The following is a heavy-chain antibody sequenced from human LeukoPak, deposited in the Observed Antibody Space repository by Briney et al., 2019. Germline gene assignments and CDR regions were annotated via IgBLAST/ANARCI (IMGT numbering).Heavy chain of an antibody. D-gene: IGHD3-22*01. Sequence: PGGSLRLSCAASGFTFSNAWMSWVRQAPGKGLEWVGRIKSKTVGGTTDFAAPVKGRFSISRDDSKNTLYLQMNSLKTEDTAVYYCTPELESSGYDYIGYYQLWGQGTLVTVSS. CDR3: TPELESSGYDYIGYYQL. V-gene: IGHV3-15*01. CDR2: IKSKTVGGTT. CDR1: GFTFSNAW. J-gene: IGHJ1*01.